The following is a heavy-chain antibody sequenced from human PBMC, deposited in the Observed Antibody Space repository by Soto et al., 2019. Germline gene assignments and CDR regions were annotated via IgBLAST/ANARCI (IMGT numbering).Heavy chain of an antibody. D-gene: IGHD3-10*01. Sequence: QITLKESGPTLVKPTQTLTLTCTFSGFSLSTSGVGVGWIRQPPGKALEWLALIYWDDDKRYSPSLKSRLTITKDTPKNQVVLTMTNMDPVDTATYYCAHTEIRISYGWFDPWGQGTLVTVSS. CDR3: AHTEIRISYGWFDP. CDR2: IYWDDDK. J-gene: IGHJ5*02. CDR1: GFSLSTSGVG. V-gene: IGHV2-5*02.